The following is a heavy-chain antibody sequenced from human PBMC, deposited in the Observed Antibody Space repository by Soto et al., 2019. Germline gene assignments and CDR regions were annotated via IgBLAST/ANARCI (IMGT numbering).Heavy chain of an antibody. J-gene: IGHJ3*02. V-gene: IGHV4-34*01. CDR2: INHSGST. D-gene: IGHD3-3*01. CDR3: ARGLGLEWTIFGVAGPYPFDI. CDR1: GGSFSGYY. Sequence: SETLSLTCAVYGGSFSGYYWSWIRQPPGKGLEWIGEINHSGSTNYNPSLKSRVTISVDTSKNQFSLKLSSVTAADTAVYYCARGLGLEWTIFGVAGPYPFDIWGQGTMVTVSS.